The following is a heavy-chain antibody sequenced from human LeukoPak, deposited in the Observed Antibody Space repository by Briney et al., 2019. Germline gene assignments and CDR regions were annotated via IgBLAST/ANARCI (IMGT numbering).Heavy chain of an antibody. D-gene: IGHD6-13*01. CDR1: GYSISSDYY. J-gene: IGHJ5*02. CDR3: ARDNSGYSSSWLLGYNPDWFDP. Sequence: SETLSLTCTVSGYSISSDYYWGWIRQPPGKGLEWIGSIYHSGSTYYNPSLKSRVTISVDTSKNQFSLKLSSVTAADTAVYYCARDNSGYSSSWLLGYNPDWFDPWGQGTLVTVSS. CDR2: IYHSGST. V-gene: IGHV4-38-2*02.